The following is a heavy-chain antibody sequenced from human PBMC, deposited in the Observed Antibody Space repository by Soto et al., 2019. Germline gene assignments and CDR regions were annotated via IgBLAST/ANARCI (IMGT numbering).Heavy chain of an antibody. D-gene: IGHD1-7*01. J-gene: IGHJ6*04. CDR1: GGTFDNFI. V-gene: IGHV1-69*19. Sequence: QVQLVQSGAEVKEPGSSVRVSCKASGGTFDNFIMNWVRQTPGQGLEWMGGIVPMLGTPTYAEKFKGRVTISGTGSTCTLYMKVTRLRSEDTAIDYCARNGTYGSSLIQSSGMDVWGEGATVTVSS. CDR3: ARNGTYGSSLIQSSGMDV. CDR2: IVPMLGTP.